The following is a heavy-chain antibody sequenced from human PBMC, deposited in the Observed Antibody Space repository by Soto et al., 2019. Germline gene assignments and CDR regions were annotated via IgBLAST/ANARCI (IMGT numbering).Heavy chain of an antibody. D-gene: IGHD6-13*01. V-gene: IGHV3-13*01. CDR3: ARSYRSSHYGLDY. CDR2: ISIAGAT. Sequence: GGSLRLSCAASGFTFSSYDTHWVRQIIGKGLEWVSAISIAGATYYPDSVKGRFTISRENAKNSLFLQMNSLRAGDTAVYYCARSYRSSHYGLDYWGQGILVTVSS. J-gene: IGHJ4*02. CDR1: GFTFSSYD.